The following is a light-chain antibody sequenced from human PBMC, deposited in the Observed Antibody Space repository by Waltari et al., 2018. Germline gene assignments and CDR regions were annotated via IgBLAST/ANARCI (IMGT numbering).Light chain of an antibody. CDR3: LLSYRDARV. CDR1: AGAVTGDHP. Sequence: HAVVTQEHSLTVSPGGPVTLTCDSSAGAVTGDHPPNWFQQKPGQAPRTLIYDTYNKHSWTPARFTGFLLGGKAALTLSGAQPDDEADYYCLLSYRDARVFGGGTKVTVL. CDR2: DTY. J-gene: IGLJ2*01. V-gene: IGLV7-46*01.